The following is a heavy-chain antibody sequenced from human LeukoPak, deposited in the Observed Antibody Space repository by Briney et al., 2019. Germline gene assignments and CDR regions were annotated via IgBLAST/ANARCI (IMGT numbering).Heavy chain of an antibody. CDR3: ARDWDFDY. J-gene: IGHJ4*02. CDR2: INSDRSST. CDR1: GFTFSSYW. V-gene: IGHV3-74*01. Sequence: GESLRLSCAASGFTFSSYWMHWVRQAPGKGLGLVSRINSDRSSTSYAHSVKGRFTISRDNAKNTMYLQMNSLRAEDTAVYYCARDWDFDYWGQGTLVTVSS. D-gene: IGHD7-27*01.